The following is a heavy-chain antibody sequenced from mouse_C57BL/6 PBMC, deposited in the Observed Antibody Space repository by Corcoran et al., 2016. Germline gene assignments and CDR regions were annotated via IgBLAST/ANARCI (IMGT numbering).Heavy chain of an antibody. J-gene: IGHJ4*01. CDR2: INTYSGVP. D-gene: IGHD1-1*01. V-gene: IGHV9-3*01. CDR3: ARSGSSYHYYAMDY. Sequence: QIQLVQSGPELKKPGETVKISCKASGYTFTTYGMSWVKQAPGKGLKWMGWINTYSGVPTYADDFKGRFAFSLETSASTAYLQINNLKNEDTATYFCARSGSSYHYYAMDYWGQGTSVTVSS. CDR1: GYTFTTYG.